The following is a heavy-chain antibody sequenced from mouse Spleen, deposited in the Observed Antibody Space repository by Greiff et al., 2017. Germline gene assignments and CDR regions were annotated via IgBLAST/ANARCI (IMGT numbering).Heavy chain of an antibody. Sequence: EVMLVESGGGLVKPGGSLKLSCAASGFTFSSYGMSWVRQTPEKRLEWVATISGGGSYTYYPDSVKGRFTISRDNAKNNLYLQMSSLRSEDTALYYCARLRGVATGFAYWGQGTLVTVSA. CDR3: ARLRGVATGFAY. V-gene: IGHV5-9-2*01. J-gene: IGHJ3*01. CDR2: ISGGGSYT. D-gene: IGHD1-1*01. CDR1: GFTFSSYG.